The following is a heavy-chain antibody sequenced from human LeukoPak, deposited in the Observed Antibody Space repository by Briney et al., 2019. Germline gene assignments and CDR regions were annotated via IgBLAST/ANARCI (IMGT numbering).Heavy chain of an antibody. V-gene: IGHV4-61*02. D-gene: IGHD2-15*01. Sequence: SETLSLTCSVSGGSISSGSYYWSWIRQPAGKGLEWIGRIYTRGSTNYNPSLQSRVTISVDTSKNHFSLKLSSVTAADTAVYYCARGVGGYCSGGSCYSGPNWFDPWGQGTLVTVSS. CDR2: IYTRGST. CDR1: GGSISSGSYY. CDR3: ARGVGGYCSGGSCYSGPNWFDP. J-gene: IGHJ5*02.